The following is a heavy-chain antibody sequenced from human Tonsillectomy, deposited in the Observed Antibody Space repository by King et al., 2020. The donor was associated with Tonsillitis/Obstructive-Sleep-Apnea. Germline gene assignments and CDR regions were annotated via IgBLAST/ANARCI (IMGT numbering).Heavy chain of an antibody. D-gene: IGHD2-15*01. J-gene: IGHJ6*03. CDR2: IDKDGGTP. CDR3: ARAPMCSGDSCTNYYNYYYMDV. V-gene: IGHV3-74*03. Sequence: VQLVESGGGLVQPGGSLRLSCAASGLSISNYWMHWVRQAPGRGPEWVARIDKDGGTPKYADSVKGRLTISRDNAKNTMNLQMTRLRVEDTAVYYCARAPMCSGDSCTNYYNYYYMDVWGKGTTVSVSS. CDR1: GLSISNYW.